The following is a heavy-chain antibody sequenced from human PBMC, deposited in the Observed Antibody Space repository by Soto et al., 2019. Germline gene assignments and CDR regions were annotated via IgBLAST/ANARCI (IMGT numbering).Heavy chain of an antibody. D-gene: IGHD4-17*01. J-gene: IGHJ4*02. Sequence: QVQLVQSGAVVKKPGASVKVSCKASGYTFSTHYIHWVRQAPGQGLEWMGMINPSGGTTTYAQRFQGRVPMTRDTSTSTVFMELDSLRYDDTAVFYCSRGGNYGESDFWGQGTLVTVSS. V-gene: IGHV1-46*01. CDR1: GYTFSTHY. CDR2: INPSGGTT. CDR3: SRGGNYGESDF.